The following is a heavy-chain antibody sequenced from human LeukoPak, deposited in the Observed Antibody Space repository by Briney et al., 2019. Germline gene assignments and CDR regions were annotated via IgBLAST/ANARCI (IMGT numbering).Heavy chain of an antibody. CDR1: GYTFTSYG. D-gene: IGHD3-9*01. V-gene: IGHV1-18*01. Sequence: SVTVSCKSSGYTFTSYGISWVRQAPALGLEWMGWINAYNGNKNYAQKIQGRVTMTTDTSTSTAYMELRSLRSDDTAVYYCARQLPVLRYFDWLPYYYYYMDVWGKGTTVTVSS. J-gene: IGHJ6*03. CDR2: INAYNGNK. CDR3: ARQLPVLRYFDWLPYYYYYMDV.